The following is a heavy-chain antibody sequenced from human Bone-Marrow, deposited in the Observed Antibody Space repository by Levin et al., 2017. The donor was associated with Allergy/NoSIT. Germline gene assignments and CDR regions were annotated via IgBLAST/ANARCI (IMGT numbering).Heavy chain of an antibody. Sequence: GESLKISCKGSGYSFPNYWIAWVRQMPGKGLEWMGIIFPSDSDTKYRPSLPGQVTISADRSTSTVYLQWSSLKSSDTAMYYCARQRSRLTSSWYGDFDYWGQGTLVTVSS. CDR3: ARQRSRLTSSWYGDFDY. V-gene: IGHV5-51*01. J-gene: IGHJ4*02. CDR2: IFPSDSDT. D-gene: IGHD6-13*01. CDR1: GYSFPNYW.